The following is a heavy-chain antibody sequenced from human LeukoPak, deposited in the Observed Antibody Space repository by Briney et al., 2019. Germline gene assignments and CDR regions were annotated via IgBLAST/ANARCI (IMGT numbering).Heavy chain of an antibody. CDR3: ASPPTYYYDSSGPLFDY. CDR1: GGSFSDYF. D-gene: IGHD3-22*01. Sequence: PSETLSLTCAVYGGSFSDYFWSWIRQPPDKGLEWIGEISHSGSANYNPSLKSRVTISVDTSKNQFSLKLSSVTAADTAVYYCASPPTYYYDSSGPLFDYWGQGTLVTVSS. J-gene: IGHJ4*02. CDR2: ISHSGSA. V-gene: IGHV4-34*01.